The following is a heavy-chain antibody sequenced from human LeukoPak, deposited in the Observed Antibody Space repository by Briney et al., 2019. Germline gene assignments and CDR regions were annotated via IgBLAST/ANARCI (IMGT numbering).Heavy chain of an antibody. J-gene: IGHJ4*02. CDR1: GFTFSSYT. V-gene: IGHV3-21*01. D-gene: IGHD4/OR15-4a*01. Sequence: AGGSLRLSCAASGFTFSSYTMNWVRQAPGKGLEWVSSISSTSSSIYYADSVKGRFTISRDNAKNSLYLQVNSLRAEDTAVYYCATTIDFFGSDVLTDYWGQGTLVTVSS. CDR3: ATTIDFFGSDVLTDY. CDR2: ISSTSSSI.